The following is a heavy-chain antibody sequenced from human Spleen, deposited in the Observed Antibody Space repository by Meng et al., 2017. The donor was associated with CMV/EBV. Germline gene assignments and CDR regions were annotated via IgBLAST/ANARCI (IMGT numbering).Heavy chain of an antibody. V-gene: IGHV1-69*05. J-gene: IGHJ4*02. Sequence: SVKVSCKASGGTFSSYAISWVRQAPGQGLEWMGGIIPIFGTANYAQKFQGRVTITTDESTSTAYMGLSSLRSEDTAVYYCASTPYCSSTSCYYVYWGQGTLVTVSS. D-gene: IGHD2-2*01. CDR3: ASTPYCSSTSCYYVY. CDR2: IIPIFGTA. CDR1: GGTFSSYA.